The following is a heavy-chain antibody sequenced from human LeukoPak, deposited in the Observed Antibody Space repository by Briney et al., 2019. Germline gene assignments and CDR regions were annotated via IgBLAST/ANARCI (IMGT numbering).Heavy chain of an antibody. CDR1: GFTFSSYG. CDR3: AKDWYCSTTSCYRGLDY. J-gene: IGHJ4*02. CDR2: ISYDGSNK. D-gene: IGHD2-2*01. Sequence: GSLRLSCAASGFTFSSYGMHWVRQAPGKGLEWVAVISYDGSNKYYADSVKGRFTISRDNSKNTLYLQMNSLRAEDTAVYYCAKDWYCSTTSCYRGLDYWGQGTLVTVSS. V-gene: IGHV3-30*18.